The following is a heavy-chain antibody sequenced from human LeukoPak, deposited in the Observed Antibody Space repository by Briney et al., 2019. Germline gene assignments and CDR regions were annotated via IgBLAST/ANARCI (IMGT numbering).Heavy chain of an antibody. Sequence: PGGSLRLSRAASGFTFSRYAMGCVRQAPGTGLEGVSSISSRGGSTYYADFVKGWFTISRDDSKSPLHLQMNSLRAEDTAVYYCAKDGDDYDNSGYSSWFDPWGRGTLVTVSS. CDR2: ISSRGGST. CDR1: GFTFSRYA. CDR3: AKDGDDYDNSGYSSWFDP. V-gene: IGHV3-23*01. J-gene: IGHJ5*02. D-gene: IGHD3-22*01.